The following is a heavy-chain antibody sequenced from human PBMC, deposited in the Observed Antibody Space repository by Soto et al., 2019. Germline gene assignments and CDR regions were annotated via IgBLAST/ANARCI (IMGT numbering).Heavy chain of an antibody. V-gene: IGHV2-5*02. CDR3: SHLHANSGYDWRYDH. D-gene: IGHD5-12*01. Sequence: SGPKPVNPTQTLTLTCNFSGFSLTNKGVGVGWIRQPPRKALKWLGIIHWDDDKRYTPSVNNGLTITKDTSTNQVVLTMTNVDTVDTATYSCSHLHANSGYDWRYDHWGQGTLVTVSS. J-gene: IGHJ5*02. CDR2: IHWDDDK. CDR1: GFSLTNKGVG.